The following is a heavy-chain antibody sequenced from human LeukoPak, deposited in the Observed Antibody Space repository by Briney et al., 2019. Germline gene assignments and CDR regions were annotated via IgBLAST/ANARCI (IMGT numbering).Heavy chain of an antibody. Sequence: GGSLRLSCAASGFTFSSYAMSWVRQAPGKGLEWVSAISGSGGSTYYADSVKGRFIISRDNSKNTLYLQMNSLRAEDTAVYYCAKDLWSYYYYYMDVWGKGTTVTVSS. CDR2: ISGSGGST. CDR3: AKDLWSYYYYYMDV. V-gene: IGHV3-23*01. D-gene: IGHD2-21*01. J-gene: IGHJ6*03. CDR1: GFTFSSYA.